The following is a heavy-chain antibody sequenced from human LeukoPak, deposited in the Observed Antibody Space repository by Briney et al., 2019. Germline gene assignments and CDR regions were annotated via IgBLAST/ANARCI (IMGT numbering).Heavy chain of an antibody. CDR3: ARDDYGSGSWNDY. D-gene: IGHD3-10*01. CDR2: IIWSGGST. CDR1: GFTFDDYG. V-gene: IGHV3-20*04. J-gene: IGHJ4*02. Sequence: GGSLRLSCAASGFTFDDYGMSWVRQAPGKGLEWVSGIIWSGGSTGYADSVKGRFTISRDNAKNSLYLQMNSLRAEDTALYYCARDDYGSGSWNDYWGQGTLVPVSS.